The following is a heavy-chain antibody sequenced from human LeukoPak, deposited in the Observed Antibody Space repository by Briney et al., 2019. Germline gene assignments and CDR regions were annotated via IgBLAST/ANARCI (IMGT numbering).Heavy chain of an antibody. Sequence: ASVKVSCKASGYTFTSYAMNWVRQAPGQGLEWMGWINTNTGNPTYAQGFTGRFVFSLDTSVSTTYLQISSLKAEDTAVYYCARDWGFVGYSFSHYYYGMDVWGQGTTVTVSS. V-gene: IGHV7-4-1*02. CDR1: GYTFTSYA. CDR2: INTNTGNP. J-gene: IGHJ6*02. D-gene: IGHD5-18*01. CDR3: ARDWGFVGYSFSHYYYGMDV.